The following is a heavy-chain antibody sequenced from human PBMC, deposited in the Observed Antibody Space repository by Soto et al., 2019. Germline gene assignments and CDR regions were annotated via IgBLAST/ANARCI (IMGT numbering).Heavy chain of an antibody. CDR1: GASITYGAYS. CDR2: INHLETT. V-gene: IGHV4-30-2*01. J-gene: IGHJ4*02. CDR3: ARGGGFDSFDY. D-gene: IGHD3-10*01. Sequence: QLQLHMSGSGLVKPSQTLSLTCTVSGASITYGAYSWSWIRQTPGKGLEWIGYINHLETTFYNPSLESRLTLSIDRTKNQFSLNLKSMSVADRAVYFCARGGGFDSFDYWGQGILVTVSS.